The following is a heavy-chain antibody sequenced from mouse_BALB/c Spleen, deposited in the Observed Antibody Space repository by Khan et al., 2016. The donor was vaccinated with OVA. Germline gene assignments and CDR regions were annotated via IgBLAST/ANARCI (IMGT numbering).Heavy chain of an antibody. V-gene: IGHV3-2*02. D-gene: IGHD4-1*01. CDR1: GYSITSDYA. CDR2: ISYSGST. Sequence: VQLKESGPGLVKPSQSLSLTCTVTGYSITSDYAWNWIRQFPGNKLEWMGYISYSGSTTYNQSLKSRISITRDTFKEQFFLQLKSVTSEDTATYYCASELGRYYALDYWGQGTSVTVSS. CDR3: ASELGRYYALDY. J-gene: IGHJ4*01.